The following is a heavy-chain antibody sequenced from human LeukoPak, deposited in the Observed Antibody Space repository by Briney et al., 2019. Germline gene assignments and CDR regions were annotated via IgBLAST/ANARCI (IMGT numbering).Heavy chain of an antibody. CDR3: ARDPRVVGGR. CDR2: ILYDGNSK. CDR1: GFTFSNYA. J-gene: IGHJ4*02. Sequence: GGSLRLSCAASGFTFSNYAMHWVRQAPGKGLEWVALILYDGNSKYYADSVKGRFTISRDNSKNTLYLQMNSLRAEDTAMYYCARDPRVVGGRWGQGTLVTVTS. D-gene: IGHD3-10*01. V-gene: IGHV3-30-3*01.